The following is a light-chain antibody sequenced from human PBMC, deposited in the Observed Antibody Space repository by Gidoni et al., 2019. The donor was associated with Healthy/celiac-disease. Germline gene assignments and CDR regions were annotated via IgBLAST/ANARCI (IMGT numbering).Light chain of an antibody. CDR3: QQRSNWPPAVT. J-gene: IGKJ4*01. CDR2: DAS. Sequence: EIVLTQSPATLSLSPGERATLSCRASQSVSSYLALYQQKPGQAPRLLIYDASNRATGIPARCSGSGSGTDFTLTISSLEPEDFAVYYCQQRSNWPPAVTFGGGTKVEIK. V-gene: IGKV3-11*01. CDR1: QSVSSY.